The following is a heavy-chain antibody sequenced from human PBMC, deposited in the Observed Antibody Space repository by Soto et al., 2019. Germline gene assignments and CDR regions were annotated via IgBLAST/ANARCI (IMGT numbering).Heavy chain of an antibody. V-gene: IGHV5-51*01. D-gene: IGHD3-22*01. J-gene: IGHJ5*02. CDR3: ARRYDSSGYYYGGWFDP. Sequence: GESLKISCNGSGYSFTIYCIGLVLQMPGKGLEWMGIIYPGESDTRYSPSFQGQVTISADKSISTAYLQWSSLKASDTAMYYCARRYDSSGYYYGGWFDPWGQGTLVTVSS. CDR1: GYSFTIYC. CDR2: IYPGESDT.